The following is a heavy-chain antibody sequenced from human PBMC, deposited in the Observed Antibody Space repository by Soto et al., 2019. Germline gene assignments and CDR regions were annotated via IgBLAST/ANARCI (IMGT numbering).Heavy chain of an antibody. CDR2: IYYSGST. Sequence: QVQLQESGPGLVKPSQTLSLTCTVSGGSISSGGYYWSWIRRHPGKGLEWIGYIYYSGSTYYNPSLKSRVTISVDTSKNQFSLKLSSVTAADTAVYYCARWVGYCSGGSCYSSGLFDYWGQGTLVTVSS. CDR3: ARWVGYCSGGSCYSSGLFDY. V-gene: IGHV4-31*03. J-gene: IGHJ4*02. CDR1: GGSISSGGYY. D-gene: IGHD2-15*01.